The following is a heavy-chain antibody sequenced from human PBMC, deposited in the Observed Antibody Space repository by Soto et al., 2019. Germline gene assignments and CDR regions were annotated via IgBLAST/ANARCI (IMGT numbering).Heavy chain of an antibody. CDR1: GYTFTSYD. J-gene: IGHJ5*02. Sequence: QVQLVQSGAEVKKPGASVKVSCKASGYTFTSYDINWVRQATGQGLEWMGWMNPNSGNTGYAQKCQGRVTMTRNTSISTAYMELSSLRSEDTAVYYCARGLGSGWSRINWFDPWGQGTLVTVSS. CDR2: MNPNSGNT. D-gene: IGHD6-19*01. CDR3: ARGLGSGWSRINWFDP. V-gene: IGHV1-8*01.